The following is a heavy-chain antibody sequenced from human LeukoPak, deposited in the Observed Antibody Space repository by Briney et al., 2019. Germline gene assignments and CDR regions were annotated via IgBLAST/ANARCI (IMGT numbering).Heavy chain of an antibody. V-gene: IGHV4-59*01. Sequence: SETLSLTCTVSGGSISSYYWSWIRQPPGKGLEWIGYIYYSGSTNYNPSLKSRVTISVDTSKNQFSLKLSSVTAADTAVYYCASRIAAAGTGGWFDPWAREPWSPSPQ. CDR3: ASRIAAAGTGGWFDP. CDR2: IYYSGST. D-gene: IGHD6-13*01. J-gene: IGHJ5*02. CDR1: GGSISSYY.